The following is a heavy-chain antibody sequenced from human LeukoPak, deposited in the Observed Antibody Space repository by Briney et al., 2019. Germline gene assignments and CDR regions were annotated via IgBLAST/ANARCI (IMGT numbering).Heavy chain of an antibody. CDR2: INPNSGGT. Sequence: GASVKVSCKASGYTFTGYYMHWVRQSPGQGLEWMGCINPNSGGTNYAQKFQGRVTMTRDTSISTAYMELSRLRSDDTAVYYCASHFYDGYGRDYWGQGTLVTVSS. D-gene: IGHD5-18*01. CDR1: GYTFTGYY. V-gene: IGHV1-2*02. CDR3: ASHFYDGYGRDY. J-gene: IGHJ4*02.